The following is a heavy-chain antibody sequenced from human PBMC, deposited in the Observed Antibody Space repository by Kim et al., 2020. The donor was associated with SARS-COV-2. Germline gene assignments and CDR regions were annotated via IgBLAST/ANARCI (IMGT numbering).Heavy chain of an antibody. Sequence: SYNPSRKIRVTISVDTSKNQFSLKLTSVTAADTAVYYCARRKTAAEDYWGQGTLVTVSS. V-gene: IGHV4-39*01. CDR3: ARRKTAAEDY. J-gene: IGHJ4*02. D-gene: IGHD6-13*01.